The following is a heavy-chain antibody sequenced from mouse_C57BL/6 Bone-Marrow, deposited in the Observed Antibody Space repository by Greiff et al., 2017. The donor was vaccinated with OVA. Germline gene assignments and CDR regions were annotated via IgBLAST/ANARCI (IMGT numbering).Heavy chain of an antibody. CDR2: ISSGSSTI. D-gene: IGHD2-3*01. CDR1: GFTFSDYG. J-gene: IGHJ3*01. Sequence: VQLQQSGGGLVKPGGSLKLSCAASGFTFSDYGMHWVRQAPEKGLEWVAYISSGSSTIYYADTVKGRFTISRDNAKNTLFLQMTSLRSEDTAMYYCARNDGYGFAYWGQGTLGTVSA. V-gene: IGHV5-17*01. CDR3: ARNDGYGFAY.